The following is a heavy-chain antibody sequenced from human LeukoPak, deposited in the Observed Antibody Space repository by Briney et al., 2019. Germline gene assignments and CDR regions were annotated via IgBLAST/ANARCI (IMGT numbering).Heavy chain of an antibody. CDR3: ARMAVSYYYDSSTYSPVAFDV. V-gene: IGHV4-38-2*02. D-gene: IGHD3-22*01. Sequence: SETLSLTCNVSGYSISSGFYWGWIRQSPGEGLEWIATIFRSWSIFCNPSLKGRVSLSVDTSQNQFSLELNSVTAADTAVYYCARMAVSYYYDSSTYSPVAFDVWGQGTMVTVSS. CDR2: IFRSWSI. CDR1: GYSISSGFY. J-gene: IGHJ3*01.